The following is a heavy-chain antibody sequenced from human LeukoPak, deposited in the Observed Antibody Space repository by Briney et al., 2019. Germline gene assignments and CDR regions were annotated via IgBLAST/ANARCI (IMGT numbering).Heavy chain of an antibody. Sequence: PGGSLRLSCAASGFTFSSYWIHWVRQAPGKGLVWVSRINSDGSSTTYADSVKGRFTISRDNANNTLYLQMNSLTAEDTAVYYCAREGSVTNDYWGQGGLVTVSS. D-gene: IGHD4-17*01. CDR1: GFTFSSYW. V-gene: IGHV3-74*01. CDR3: AREGSVTNDY. J-gene: IGHJ4*02. CDR2: INSDGSST.